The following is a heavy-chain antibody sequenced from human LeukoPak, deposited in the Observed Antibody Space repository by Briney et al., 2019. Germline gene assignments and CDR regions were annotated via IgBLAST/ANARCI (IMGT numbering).Heavy chain of an antibody. CDR1: GFTFSSYW. CDR3: ARGSGGASYYFDY. V-gene: IGHV3-7*01. CDR2: IKQDGSEK. D-gene: IGHD1-26*01. Sequence: GGSLRLSCAASGFTFSSYWMSWVRQAPGKGLEWVANIKQDGSEKYYVDSVKGRFTISRDNAKNPLYLQMNSLRAEDTAVYYCARGSGGASYYFDYWGQGTLVTVSS. J-gene: IGHJ4*02.